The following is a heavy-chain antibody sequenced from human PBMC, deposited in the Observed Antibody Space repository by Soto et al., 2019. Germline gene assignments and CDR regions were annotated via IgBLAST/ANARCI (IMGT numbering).Heavy chain of an antibody. CDR1: GGSIRSYY. Sequence: QVQLQESVPGLVKPSETLSLTCTVSGGSIRSYYWSWIRQPPGKGLEWIGSIYYSGSTNYKPSLKSRVTISVDTSKNQFSMTLNSVTAADTAVYYCARQGGWFDPWGQGTLVTVSS. CDR2: IYYSGST. D-gene: IGHD1-26*01. J-gene: IGHJ5*02. CDR3: ARQGGWFDP. V-gene: IGHV4-59*08.